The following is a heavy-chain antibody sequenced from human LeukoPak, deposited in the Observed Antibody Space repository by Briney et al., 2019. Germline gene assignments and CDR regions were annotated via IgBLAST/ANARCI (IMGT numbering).Heavy chain of an antibody. Sequence: PGGSLRLSCAASGFTFSNYWMSWVRQAPGKGLEWVANIKQDRSEKYYVDSVKGRFTISRDNAKNSLYLQMNSLRAEDTAVYYCAREESPPPWIQLWLVSEPVVGYMDVWGKGTTVTVSS. D-gene: IGHD5-18*01. V-gene: IGHV3-7*01. CDR1: GFTFSNYW. CDR2: IKQDRSEK. J-gene: IGHJ6*03. CDR3: AREESPPPWIQLWLVSEPVVGYMDV.